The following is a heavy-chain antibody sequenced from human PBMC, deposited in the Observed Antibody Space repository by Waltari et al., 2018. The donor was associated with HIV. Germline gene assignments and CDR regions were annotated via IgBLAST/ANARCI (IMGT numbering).Heavy chain of an antibody. CDR1: GDTFSKYA. CDR3: ARTMRLAGYYNGMDV. CDR2: IIPMFATT. J-gene: IGHJ6*02. V-gene: IGHV1-69*01. D-gene: IGHD3-22*01. Sequence: QVHLVQSGAEVRTPGSSVKVSCKTSGDTFSKYANTWVRQAPGQGLEWMGGIIPMFATTHYAQHFQDRVTISADETTGTAYMELSRLRSQDTAVYYCARTMRLAGYYNGMDVWGQGTTVTVS.